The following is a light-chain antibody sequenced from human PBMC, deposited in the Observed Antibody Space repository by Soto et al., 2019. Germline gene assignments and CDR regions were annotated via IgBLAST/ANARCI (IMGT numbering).Light chain of an antibody. CDR3: MSYTSRSTLGV. Sequence: QSALTQPASVSGSPGQSITISCTGTNSDIGGYNYVSWYQQHPGKAPKLMIYDVSNRPSGVSYRFSGSKAGNTASLPISGLQAEVEADYYCMSYTSRSTLGVFGGGTKLTVL. J-gene: IGLJ2*01. V-gene: IGLV2-14*03. CDR2: DVS. CDR1: NSDIGGYNY.